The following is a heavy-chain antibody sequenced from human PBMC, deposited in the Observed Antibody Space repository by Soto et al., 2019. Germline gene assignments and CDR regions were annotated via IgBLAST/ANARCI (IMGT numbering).Heavy chain of an antibody. CDR3: ARPDLALRDGMDV. Sequence: SLKISCNRSVYRLTSDWIGWVRQRPGKGLEWMGIIYPGDSDTRYSPSFQGQVTISADKSISTAYLQWSSLKASDTAMYYCARPDLALRDGMDVWGQGTTVTVS. V-gene: IGHV5-51*01. J-gene: IGHJ6*02. D-gene: IGHD2-15*01. CDR1: VYRLTSDW. CDR2: IYPGDSDT.